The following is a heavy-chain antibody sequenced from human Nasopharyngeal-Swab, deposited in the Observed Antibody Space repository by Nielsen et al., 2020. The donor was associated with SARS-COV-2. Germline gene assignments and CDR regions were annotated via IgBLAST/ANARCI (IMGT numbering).Heavy chain of an antibody. J-gene: IGHJ4*02. CDR3: VSAGSIEY. D-gene: IGHD3-10*01. Sequence: GASLKISCVASGFTSKYGMNWVRQAPGKGLEWVSVIWYDGSKKFSAESVKGRFSISRDESKNTVYLQMSSLRVEDTAVYYCVSAGSIEYWGQGTLVTVSS. CDR2: IWYDGSKK. V-gene: IGHV3-33*01. CDR1: GFTSKYG.